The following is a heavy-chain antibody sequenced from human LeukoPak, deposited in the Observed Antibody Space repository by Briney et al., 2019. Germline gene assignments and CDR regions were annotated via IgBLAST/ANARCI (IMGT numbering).Heavy chain of an antibody. CDR1: GFTFSSYE. V-gene: IGHV3-48*03. J-gene: IGHJ4*02. CDR2: ISSSGSTI. CDR3: ARDSGSTSGFDH. Sequence: GGSLRLSCAASGFTFSSYEMNWVRQAPGKGLEWVSYISSSGSTIYYADSVKGRFTISRDNAKNSLYLQMNSLRAEDTAVYYCARDSGSTSGFDHWGQGTLVTVSS. D-gene: IGHD2-2*01.